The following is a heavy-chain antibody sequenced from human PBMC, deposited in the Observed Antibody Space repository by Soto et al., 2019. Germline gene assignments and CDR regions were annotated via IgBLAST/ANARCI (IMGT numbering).Heavy chain of an antibody. J-gene: IGHJ4*02. CDR2: ITGSSSI. CDR1: GFTFSSYS. Sequence: GGSLRLSCAASGFTFSSYSMNWVRQSPGRGLEWVSSITGSSSIYYSDSVKGRFTISRDNAKNSVFLQMNSLRAEDTAVYYCARANRRYCTSTSCFHYFDYWGQGTLVTVSS. V-gene: IGHV3-21*01. D-gene: IGHD2-2*01. CDR3: ARANRRYCTSTSCFHYFDY.